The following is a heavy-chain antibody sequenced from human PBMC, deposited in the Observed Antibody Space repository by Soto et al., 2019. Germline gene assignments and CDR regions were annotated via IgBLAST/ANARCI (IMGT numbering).Heavy chain of an antibody. Sequence: QVQLQASGPGLVKPSETLSLTCTVSGGSISSYYWSWIRQPPGKGLEWIGYIYYSGSTNYNPSLKSRVTISVDKCKNQVSLRLSSVTAADTAVYYCSRNSDYRYYYYLDVWGKGTAVTVSS. V-gene: IGHV4-59*01. CDR1: GGSISSYY. CDR3: SRNSDYRYYYYLDV. D-gene: IGHD5-12*01. J-gene: IGHJ6*03. CDR2: IYYSGST.